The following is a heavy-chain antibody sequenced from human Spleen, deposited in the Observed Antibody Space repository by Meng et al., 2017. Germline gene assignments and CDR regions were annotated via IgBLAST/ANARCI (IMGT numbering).Heavy chain of an antibody. D-gene: IGHD2-2*01. CDR3: ARTLVVPAEIDS. V-gene: IGHV1-2*02. J-gene: IGHJ5*01. Sequence: ASVKVSCKASGYTFTGYYMHWVRQAPGQGLEWMGWINPNSGATNYAQNFQGRVTMTRDTSISTAYMELSRLRSDDTAVYYCARTLVVPAEIDSWGHGTRVTVSS. CDR1: GYTFTGYY. CDR2: INPNSGAT.